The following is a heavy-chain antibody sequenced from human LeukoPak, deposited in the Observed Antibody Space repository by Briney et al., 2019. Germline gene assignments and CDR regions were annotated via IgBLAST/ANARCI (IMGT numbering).Heavy chain of an antibody. J-gene: IGHJ4*02. Sequence: GGSLRLSCAASGFTFSSYGMHWVRQAPGKGLEWVAVISYDGSNKYYADSVKGRFTISRDNSKNTLYLQMNSLRAEDTAVYYCAKGQMAAAAGPEDYWGQGTLVTVSS. CDR3: AKGQMAAAAGPEDY. CDR2: ISYDGSNK. CDR1: GFTFSSYG. D-gene: IGHD6-13*01. V-gene: IGHV3-30*18.